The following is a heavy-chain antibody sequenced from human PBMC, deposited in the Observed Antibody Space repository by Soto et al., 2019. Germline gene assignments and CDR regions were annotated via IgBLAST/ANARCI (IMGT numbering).Heavy chain of an antibody. CDR2: ISAYNGNT. V-gene: IGHV1-18*01. D-gene: IGHD5-12*01. CDR1: GYTFTSYG. CDR3: ARDLGGYSGYDYDY. Sequence: GASVKVSCKASGYTFTSYGISWVRQAPGQGLEWMGWISAYNGNTNYAQKLQGRVTMTTDTSTSTAYMELRSPRSDDTAVYYCARDLGGYSGYDYDYWGQGTLVTVSS. J-gene: IGHJ4*02.